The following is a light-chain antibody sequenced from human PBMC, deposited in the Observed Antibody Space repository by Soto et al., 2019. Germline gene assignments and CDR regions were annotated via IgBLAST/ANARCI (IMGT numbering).Light chain of an antibody. CDR3: QQTYSTPQT. V-gene: IGKV1-39*01. J-gene: IGKJ1*01. CDR1: QSVSSF. CDR2: AAS. Sequence: DIPMTQSPSSLSASVGDRVTITCRASQSVSSFLNWYQQKPGKAPNLLIYAASSLQSGVPSRFRGSGSGTDFTLTISSLQPEDFATYYCQQTYSTPQTFGQGTKVEIK.